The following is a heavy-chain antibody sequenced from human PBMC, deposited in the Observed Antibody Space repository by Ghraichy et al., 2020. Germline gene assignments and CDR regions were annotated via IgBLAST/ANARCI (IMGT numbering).Heavy chain of an antibody. J-gene: IGHJ4*02. D-gene: IGHD3-10*01. CDR3: AREDYDSGSYFDY. CDR1: GGSISSGGYS. CDR2: IYHSGST. V-gene: IGHV4-30-2*01. Sequence: SETLSLTCAVSGGSISSGGYSWNWIRQPPGKGLEWIGYIYHSGSTYYNPSLKSRVTISVDRSKNQFSLKLNSVTAADTAVYYCAREDYDSGSYFDYWGQGTLVTVSS.